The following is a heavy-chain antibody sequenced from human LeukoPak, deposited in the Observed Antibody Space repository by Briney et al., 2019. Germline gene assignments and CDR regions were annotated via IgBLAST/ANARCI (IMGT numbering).Heavy chain of an antibody. J-gene: IGHJ3*02. CDR1: GGSISSGSFY. Sequence: PSQTLSLTCTVSGGSISSGSFYWSWIRQPAGKGVEWIGRIYTSGSTNYNPSLKSRVTISVDTSKNQFSLKRSSVTAADTAVYYCAREVIRSDAFDIWGQGTMVTVSS. V-gene: IGHV4-61*02. CDR3: AREVIRSDAFDI. CDR2: IYTSGST. D-gene: IGHD3-3*01.